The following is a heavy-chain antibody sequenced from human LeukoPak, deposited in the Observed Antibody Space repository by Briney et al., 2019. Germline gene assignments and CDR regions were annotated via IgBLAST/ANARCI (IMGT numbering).Heavy chain of an antibody. V-gene: IGHV4-59*08. Sequence: SETLSLTCTVSGGSISSYYWSWIRQPPGKGLEWIGYIYYSGSTNYNPSLKSRVTISVDTSKNQFSLKLSSVTAADTAVYYCARHRGRSSTSCYDYWGQGTLVTVSS. J-gene: IGHJ4*02. CDR3: ARHRGRSSTSCYDY. CDR2: IYYSGST. D-gene: IGHD2-2*01. CDR1: GGSISSYY.